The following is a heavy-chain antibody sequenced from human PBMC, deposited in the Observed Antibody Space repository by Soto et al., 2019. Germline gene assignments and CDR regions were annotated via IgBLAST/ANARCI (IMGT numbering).Heavy chain of an antibody. Sequence: ASVKVSCKASGYTFTSYAMHWLFQAPGQRLEWMGWINAGNGNTKYSQKFQGRVTITRDTSASTAYMELSSLRSEDTAVYYCGGGGGADIVVVPAANDAFDIWGQGTMVTVSS. CDR1: GYTFTSYA. J-gene: IGHJ3*02. V-gene: IGHV1-3*01. CDR2: INAGNGNT. D-gene: IGHD2-2*01. CDR3: GGGGGADIVVVPAANDAFDI.